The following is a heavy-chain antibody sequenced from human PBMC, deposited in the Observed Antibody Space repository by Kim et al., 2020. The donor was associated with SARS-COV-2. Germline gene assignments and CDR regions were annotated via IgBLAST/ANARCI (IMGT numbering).Heavy chain of an antibody. CDR3: ARGAELPYSSGGYYYYGMDV. CDR2: IIPIFGTA. V-gene: IGHV1-69*13. J-gene: IGHJ6*02. CDR1: GGTFSSYA. Sequence: SVKVSCKASGGTFSSYAISWVRQAPGQGLEWMGGIIPIFGTANYAQKFQGRVTITADESTSTAYMELSSLRSEDTAVYYCARGAELPYSSGGYYYYGMDVWGQGTTVTVSS. D-gene: IGHD6-25*01.